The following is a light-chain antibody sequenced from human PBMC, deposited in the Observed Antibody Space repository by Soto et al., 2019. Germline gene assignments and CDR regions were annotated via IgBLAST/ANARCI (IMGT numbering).Light chain of an antibody. CDR3: QQYNNWPLT. Sequence: VMTQSPATLSVSPGERVTLSCRASQGIASNLAWYQQKPGQAPMLLIYGASTRATGIPASFSGSESGTEFTLTISSLQTEDFAVYYCQQYNNWPLTFGGGTKVDIK. V-gene: IGKV3-15*01. CDR1: QGIASN. J-gene: IGKJ4*01. CDR2: GAS.